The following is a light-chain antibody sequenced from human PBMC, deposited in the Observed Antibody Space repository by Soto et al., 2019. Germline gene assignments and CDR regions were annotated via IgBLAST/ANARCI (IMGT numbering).Light chain of an antibody. CDR1: SSDVGDYNY. Sequence: QSVLTQPASVSGSPGQSITISCTGTSSDVGDYNYVSWYQQHPGKAPKLMIYDVSNRPSGVSDRFSGSKSGNTASLTISGLQAEDEADYYCSSYTSSNTYVVLGGGTQLTVL. CDR2: DVS. V-gene: IGLV2-14*01. CDR3: SSYTSSNTYVV. J-gene: IGLJ2*01.